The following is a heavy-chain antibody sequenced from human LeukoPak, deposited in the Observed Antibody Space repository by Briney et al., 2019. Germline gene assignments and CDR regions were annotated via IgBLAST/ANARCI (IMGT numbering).Heavy chain of an antibody. D-gene: IGHD4-17*01. V-gene: IGHV4-59*12. J-gene: IGHJ6*03. Sequence: SETLSLTCTVSGGSISNYYWSWIRQPPGKGLEWIGSIYYSGSTYYNPSLKSRVTISVDTSKNQFSLKLSSVTAADTAVYYCARSRIGAYYMDVWGKGTTVTVSS. CDR3: ARSRIGAYYMDV. CDR1: GGSISNYY. CDR2: IYYSGST.